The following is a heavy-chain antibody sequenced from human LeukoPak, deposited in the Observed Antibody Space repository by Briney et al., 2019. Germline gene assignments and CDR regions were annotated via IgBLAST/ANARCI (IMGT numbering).Heavy chain of an antibody. CDR3: AGVSSSSGRYYYYYMDV. Sequence: SVKVSCKASGGTFSSYAISWVRQAPGQGLEWMGGIIPIFGTANYAQKFQGRVTITADKSTSTAYMELSSLRSEDTAVYYCAGVSSSSGRYYYYYMDVWGKGTTVTVSS. J-gene: IGHJ6*03. CDR2: IIPIFGTA. D-gene: IGHD6-6*01. CDR1: GGTFSSYA. V-gene: IGHV1-69*06.